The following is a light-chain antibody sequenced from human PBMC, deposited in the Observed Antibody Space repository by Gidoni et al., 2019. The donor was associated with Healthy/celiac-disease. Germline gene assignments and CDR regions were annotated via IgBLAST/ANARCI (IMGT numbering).Light chain of an antibody. CDR1: KLGDKY. J-gene: IGLJ2*01. CDR3: QAWDSSAYVV. Sequence: SYELTQPPSVSVSPGQTASITCYGDKLGDKYACWYQQKPGQSPVLVIYQDSKRPSGIPERFSGSNSGNTATLNISGTQAMDEADYYCQAWDSSAYVVFGGGTKLTVL. CDR2: QDS. V-gene: IGLV3-1*01.